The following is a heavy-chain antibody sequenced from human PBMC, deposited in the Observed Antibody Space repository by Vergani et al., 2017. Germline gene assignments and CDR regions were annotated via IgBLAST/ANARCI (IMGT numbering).Heavy chain of an antibody. CDR1: GGSISSGSYY. Sequence: QVQLQESGPGLVKPSQTLSLTCTVSGGSISSGSYYWSWIRQPAGKRLEWIGRIYTSGSTNYNPSLKSRVTISVETSKNQVSLQLSSVTAADTAVYYCARRRGGGVTIYSNSRKNWFDPWGQGTLVTVSS. J-gene: IGHJ5*02. D-gene: IGHD4-11*01. CDR3: ARRRGGGVTIYSNSRKNWFDP. V-gene: IGHV4-61*02. CDR2: IYTSGST.